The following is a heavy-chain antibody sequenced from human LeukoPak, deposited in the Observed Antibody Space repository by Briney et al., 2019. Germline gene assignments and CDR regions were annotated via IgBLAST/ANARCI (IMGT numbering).Heavy chain of an antibody. V-gene: IGHV3-23*01. CDR1: GFTFSSYA. Sequence: GGSLRLSCAASGFTFSSYAMTWVRQAPGKGLEWVSTITGGGGTTYYADSVRGRFTISRDNSKNTLYLQMNSLRAEDTAVYYCAKALGNNRHFDYWGQGTLVTVSS. D-gene: IGHD1-14*01. CDR3: AKALGNNRHFDY. J-gene: IGHJ4*02. CDR2: ITGGGGTT.